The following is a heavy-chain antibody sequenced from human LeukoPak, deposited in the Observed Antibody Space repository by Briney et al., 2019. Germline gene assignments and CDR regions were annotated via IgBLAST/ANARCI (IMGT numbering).Heavy chain of an antibody. CDR3: AQQVGYCSSGSCYFTY. D-gene: IGHD2-15*01. CDR1: GFTFPNAW. Sequence: GGSLRLSCAASGFTFPNAWMSWVRQAPGKGLEWVSAISNTGGSTYYADSVKGRFTISRDKSKNTLSLQMNSLRAEDTAVYYCAQQVGYCSSGSCYFTYWGQGTLVTVSS. V-gene: IGHV3-23*01. CDR2: ISNTGGST. J-gene: IGHJ1*01.